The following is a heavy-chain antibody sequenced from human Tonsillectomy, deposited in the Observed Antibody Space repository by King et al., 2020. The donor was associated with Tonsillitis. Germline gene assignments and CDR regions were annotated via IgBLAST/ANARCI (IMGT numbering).Heavy chain of an antibody. CDR1: GYSFTSYW. CDR2: IDPSDSYT. J-gene: IGHJ3*02. D-gene: IGHD3-22*01. V-gene: IGHV5-10-1*03. Sequence: EVQLVESGAEVKKPGESLRISCKGSGYSFTSYWISWVRQMPGKGLEWMGRIDPSDSYTNYSPSFQGHVTISADKSISTAYLQWSSLTASDTAMYYCATHRVVYYDSSGYSPFDIWGQGTMVTVSS. CDR3: ATHRVVYYDSSGYSPFDI.